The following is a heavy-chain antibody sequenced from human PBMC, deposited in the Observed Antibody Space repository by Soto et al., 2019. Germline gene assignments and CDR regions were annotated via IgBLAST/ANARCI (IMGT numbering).Heavy chain of an antibody. CDR3: AKTIVAASGYYFDH. V-gene: IGHV3-11*06. D-gene: IGHD2-21*01. CDR1: GFSFGDSY. CDR2: ISGGSSYT. Sequence: VQLVESGGGLVKPRGSLRLACAASGFSFGDSYMSWVRQAPGKGLEWLSYISGGSSYTNYADSVKGRFTISRDNAKRSLYLEMNSLRADDTAVYYCAKTIVAASGYYFDHWGQGNLVTVSS. J-gene: IGHJ4*02.